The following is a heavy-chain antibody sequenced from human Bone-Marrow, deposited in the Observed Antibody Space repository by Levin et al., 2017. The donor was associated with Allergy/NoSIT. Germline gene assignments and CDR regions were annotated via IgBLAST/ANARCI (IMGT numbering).Heavy chain of an antibody. CDR3: AKILRPDTYYFMDV. D-gene: IGHD6-6*01. J-gene: IGHJ6*03. V-gene: IGHV3-23*01. CDR1: GFTLGTHA. CDR2: IHRSGGST. Sequence: GESLKISCVASGFTLGTHAMTWVRQAPGKGLEWISLIHRSGGSTFYADSVKGRFSISRDESKNTLYLQMNSLRADDTAVYYCAKILRPDTYYFMDVWGKGTTVTISS.